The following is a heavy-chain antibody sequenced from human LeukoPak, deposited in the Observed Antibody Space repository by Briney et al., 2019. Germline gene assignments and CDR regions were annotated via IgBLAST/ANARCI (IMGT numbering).Heavy chain of an antibody. CDR3: AKDTYSTSLTGLDH. D-gene: IGHD6-6*01. J-gene: IGHJ4*02. CDR2: ISWNGGSI. V-gene: IGHV3-9*01. Sequence: GRSLRLSCAASGFTFDDYAMQWVREAPGKGLDWVSGISWNGGSIGYADSVKGRFTISRDNAKNSLYLQMNSLRAEDTALYYCAKDTYSTSLTGLDHWGQGTLVTVSS. CDR1: GFTFDDYA.